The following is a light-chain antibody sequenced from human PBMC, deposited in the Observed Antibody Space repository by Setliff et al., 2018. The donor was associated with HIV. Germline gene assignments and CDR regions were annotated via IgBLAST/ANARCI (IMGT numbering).Light chain of an antibody. CDR1: SSDVGRYDS. CDR2: DVS. Sequence: QPALTQPASVSGSPGQSITISCTGTSSDVGRYDSVSWYQQHPGKAPKVMLHDVSNRPSGVSNRFSGSKSDNTASLTISGLQAEDEGDYYCSSYTTSRTLIFGGGTKVTVL. CDR3: SSYTTSRTLI. V-gene: IGLV2-14*03. J-gene: IGLJ2*01.